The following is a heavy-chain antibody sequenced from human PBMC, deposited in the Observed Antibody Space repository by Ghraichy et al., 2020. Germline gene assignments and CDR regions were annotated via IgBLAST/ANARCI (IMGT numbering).Heavy chain of an antibody. CDR2: ISYDGSNK. CDR1: GFTFSSYS. Sequence: GGSLRLSCAASGFTFSSYSMNWVRQAPGKGLEWVAVISYDGSNKYYVDSVKGRFTISRDNSKNTLFLQMNNLRTEDTAVYYCAKERLRMGASFDVWGQGTMVTVSS. D-gene: IGHD3-16*01. V-gene: IGHV3-30*18. CDR3: AKERLRMGASFDV. J-gene: IGHJ3*01.